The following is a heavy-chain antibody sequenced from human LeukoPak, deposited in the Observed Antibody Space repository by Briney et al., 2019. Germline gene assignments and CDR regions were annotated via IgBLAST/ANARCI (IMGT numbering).Heavy chain of an antibody. CDR2: IYYSGST. V-gene: IGHV4-59*08. D-gene: IGHD1-26*01. CDR1: GGSISSYY. CDR3: ARHRTYSGSYFYYYGMDV. Sequence: SETLSLTCTASGGSISSYYWSWIRQPPGKGLEWIGYIYYSGSTNYNPSLKSRVTISVDTSKNQFSRKLSSVTAADTAVYYCARHRTYSGSYFYYYGMDVWGQGTTVTVSS. J-gene: IGHJ6*02.